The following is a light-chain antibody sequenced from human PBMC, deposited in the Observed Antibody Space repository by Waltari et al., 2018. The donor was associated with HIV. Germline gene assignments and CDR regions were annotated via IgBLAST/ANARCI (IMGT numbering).Light chain of an antibody. CDR3: QQYSDWPPLT. CDR2: GAS. V-gene: IGKV3D-15*01. Sequence: EIVMTQSPGTLSVSPGERATLSCRARQSVGSNLAWYQQKPRQAPGLLMYGASSRAAGIPARFSGSGSGTDFTLTISGLQSEDFAVYFCQQYSDWPPLTFGGGTKVEIK. J-gene: IGKJ4*01. CDR1: QSVGSN.